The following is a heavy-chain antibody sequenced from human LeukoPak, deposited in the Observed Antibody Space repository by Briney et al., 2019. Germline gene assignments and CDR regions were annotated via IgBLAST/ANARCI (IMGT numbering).Heavy chain of an antibody. Sequence: SETPSLTCAVYGGSFSGYYWSWIRQPPGKGLEWIGEINHSGSTNYNPSLKSRVTISVDTSKNQFSLKLSSVTAADTAVYYCARGGEQLVGNWFDPWGQGTLVTVSS. D-gene: IGHD6-6*01. J-gene: IGHJ5*02. CDR1: GGSFSGYY. V-gene: IGHV4-34*01. CDR2: INHSGST. CDR3: ARGGEQLVGNWFDP.